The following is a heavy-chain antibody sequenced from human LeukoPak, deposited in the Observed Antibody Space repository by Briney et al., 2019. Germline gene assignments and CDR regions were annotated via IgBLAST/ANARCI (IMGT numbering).Heavy chain of an antibody. J-gene: IGHJ4*02. CDR1: GGSISSSSYY. V-gene: IGHV4-39*01. Sequence: PETLSLTCTVSGGSISSSSYYWGWIRQPPGKGLEWIGTILKSGSTYYNSSLKSRVTISVDTSKNQFSLSLRSVTAADTAVYYCARRCTYYDGSGWDYYFDYWGQGTLVTVSS. CDR2: ILKSGST. D-gene: IGHD3-22*01. CDR3: ARRCTYYDGSGWDYYFDY.